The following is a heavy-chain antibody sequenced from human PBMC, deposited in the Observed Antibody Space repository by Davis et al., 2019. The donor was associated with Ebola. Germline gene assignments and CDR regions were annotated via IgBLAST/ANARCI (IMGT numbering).Heavy chain of an antibody. CDR3: AREVGTMIVVVYYFDY. J-gene: IGHJ4*02. CDR2: IYSGGST. D-gene: IGHD3-22*01. Sequence: PGGSLRPSCPASGSTVSSNYMSWVRQAPGKGLEWVAVIYSGGSTYYADSVKGRFTISRDNSKNTLYLQMNSLRAEDTAVYYCAREVGTMIVVVYYFDYWGQGTLVTVSS. CDR1: GSTVSSNY. V-gene: IGHV3-66*02.